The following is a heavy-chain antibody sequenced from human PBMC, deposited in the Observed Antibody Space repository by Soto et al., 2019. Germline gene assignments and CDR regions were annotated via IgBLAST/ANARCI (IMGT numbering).Heavy chain of an antibody. J-gene: IGHJ6*02. CDR2: TYYRSKWYN. CDR1: GDSGSSNSAA. D-gene: IGHD6-13*01. Sequence: SQTLSLTCDISGDSGSSNSAAWNWIRQSPSRGLEWLGRTYYRSKWYNDYAVSVKSRITINPDTSKNQFSLQLNSVTPEDTAVYYCARVKGGAAAGTRHYYYYYGMDVWGQGTTVTVSS. V-gene: IGHV6-1*01. CDR3: ARVKGGAAAGTRHYYYYYGMDV.